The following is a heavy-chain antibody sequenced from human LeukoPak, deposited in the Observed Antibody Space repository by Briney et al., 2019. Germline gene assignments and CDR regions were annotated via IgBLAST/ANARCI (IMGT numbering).Heavy chain of an antibody. V-gene: IGHV3-49*04. CDR1: GFTFPEYV. CDR2: IRSKLYGETT. CDR3: TRVSGAVPVSPYDF. Sequence: PGGSLRLSCTGSGFTFPEYVITWVRQAPGKGLEWVGLIRSKLYGETTEYAASVEGRFRISRDDSKRTAYLQMKSLRTEDTAVYFCTRVSGAVPVSPYDFWGQGRMVIVSS. J-gene: IGHJ3*01. D-gene: IGHD6-19*01.